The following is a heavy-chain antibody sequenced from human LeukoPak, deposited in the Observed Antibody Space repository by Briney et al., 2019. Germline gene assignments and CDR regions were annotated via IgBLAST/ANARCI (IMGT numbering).Heavy chain of an antibody. D-gene: IGHD2-21*02. J-gene: IGHJ4*02. Sequence: SESLSLTCTVSGVAISSHYWSWIRQPPGKGPEWLGFIISTGTANYNPSLKGRVTLSIDTPKDQFSLRLRSVTAADTAVYYCARVTVETATKRYFDYWGQGARVTVFS. V-gene: IGHV4-59*11. CDR2: IISTGTA. CDR1: GVAISSHY. CDR3: ARVTVETATKRYFDY.